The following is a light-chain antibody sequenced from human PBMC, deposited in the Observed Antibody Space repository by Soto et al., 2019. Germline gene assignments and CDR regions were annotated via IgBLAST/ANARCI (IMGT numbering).Light chain of an antibody. CDR1: QSISSW. CDR3: QQYNSYWT. Sequence: DIQMTQSPSTLSASVGDGVTITCRASQSISSWLAWYQQKPGKAPKLLIYKASSLESGVPSRFSGSGSGTEFTLTISSLQPDDFATYYCQQYNSYWTLGQGTKVEI. V-gene: IGKV1-5*03. J-gene: IGKJ1*01. CDR2: KAS.